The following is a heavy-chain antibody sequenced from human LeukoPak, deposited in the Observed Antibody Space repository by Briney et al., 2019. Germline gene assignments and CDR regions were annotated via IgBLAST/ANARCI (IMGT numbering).Heavy chain of an antibody. Sequence: GGSLRLSCAASGNYWMHWVRQVPGKGLVWVSHINSDGSWTSYADSVKGRFTISKDNAKNTVYLQMNSLRAEDTAVYYCVSSYETYWGRGTLVTVSS. V-gene: IGHV3-74*01. CDR1: GNYW. CDR3: VSSYETY. CDR2: INSDGSWT. J-gene: IGHJ4*02. D-gene: IGHD3-22*01.